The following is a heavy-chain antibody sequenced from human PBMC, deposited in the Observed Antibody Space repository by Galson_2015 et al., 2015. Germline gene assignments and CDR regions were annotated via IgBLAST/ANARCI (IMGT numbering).Heavy chain of an antibody. CDR1: GFTLSGSA. CDR3: TRHKEKGYYYGMDV. V-gene: IGHV3-73*01. CDR2: IRSKANSYAT. Sequence: SLRLSCAASGFTLSGSAMHWVRQASGKGLEWVGRIRSKANSYATAYAASVKGRFTISRDDSKNTAFLQMNSLKTEDTAVYYCTRHKEKGYYYGMDVWGQGTTVTVSS. J-gene: IGHJ6*02.